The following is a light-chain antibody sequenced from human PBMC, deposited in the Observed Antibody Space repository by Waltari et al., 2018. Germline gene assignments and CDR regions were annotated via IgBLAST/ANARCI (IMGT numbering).Light chain of an antibody. J-gene: IGKJ4*01. CDR2: DAS. CDR1: QSVSSY. Sequence: EIVLIQSPATLSLSPGERATLSCRASQSVSSYLAWYQQKPGQAPRLLIYDASNRATGIPARFSGSGSGTDFTLTISSLEPEDFAVYYCQSLGTFGGGTKVEIK. V-gene: IGKV3-11*01. CDR3: QSLGT.